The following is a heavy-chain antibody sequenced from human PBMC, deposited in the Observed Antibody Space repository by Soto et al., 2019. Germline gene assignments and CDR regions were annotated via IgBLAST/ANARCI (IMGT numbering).Heavy chain of an antibody. CDR1: GYTLSDYY. Sequence: QVQLVQSGAEVKKPGASVTVSCKASGYTLSDYYIQWVRQAPGQGLEWLGWINPNSGDPNYAQKFQGRVTMSRDTSIKTAYMERRWLRSEDTAVYYCTRDGGGIAAAGAGNDAFDIWCEGTKVTVSS. J-gene: IGHJ3*02. CDR3: TRDGGGIAAAGAGNDAFDI. CDR2: INPNSGDP. V-gene: IGHV1-2*02. D-gene: IGHD6-13*01.